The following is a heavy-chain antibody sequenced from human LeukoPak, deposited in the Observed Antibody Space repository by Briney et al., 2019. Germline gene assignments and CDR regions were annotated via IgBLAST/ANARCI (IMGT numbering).Heavy chain of an antibody. J-gene: IGHJ4*02. CDR1: GFTFSRYW. D-gene: IGHD4-23*01. CDR3: ARGTVAH. Sequence: PGGSLRLSCAASGFTFSRYWMSWVRQVPRKGLEWVANIKQDGGEIYYVDSVKGRFTISRDNAKNSLYLQMNSLRAEDTAVYYCARGTVAHWGQGTLVTVSS. V-gene: IGHV3-7*01. CDR2: IKQDGGEI.